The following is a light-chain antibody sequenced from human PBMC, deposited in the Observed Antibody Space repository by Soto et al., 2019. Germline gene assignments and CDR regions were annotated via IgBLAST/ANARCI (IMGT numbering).Light chain of an antibody. Sequence: QSALAQPTSVSGSPGQSITISCTGTSSDVGSYNLVSWYQHHPGKAPKLMIYEGSKRPSGVSDRFSASKSGNTASLTISGLQADDEADYYCCSYGGRSTYGFGSGTKVTVL. CDR1: SSDVGSYNL. CDR3: CSYGGRSTYG. V-gene: IGLV2-23*01. J-gene: IGLJ1*01. CDR2: EGS.